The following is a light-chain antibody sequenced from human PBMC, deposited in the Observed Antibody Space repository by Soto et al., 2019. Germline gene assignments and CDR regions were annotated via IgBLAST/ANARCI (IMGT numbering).Light chain of an antibody. CDR3: QQYYSSPS. CDR2: WAS. Sequence: DIVMTQSPDSLAVSLGERATINCKSSQSVLCTSNNKNYLAWYQQIPGQPPKLLIYWASTRESGVPDRFSGSGSGTDFTLTISSLQAEDVAVYYCQQYYSSPSFGQGTRLEIK. V-gene: IGKV4-1*01. CDR1: QSVLCTSNNKNY. J-gene: IGKJ5*01.